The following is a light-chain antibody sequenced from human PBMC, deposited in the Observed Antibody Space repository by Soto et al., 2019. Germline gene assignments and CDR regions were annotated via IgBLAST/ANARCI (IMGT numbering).Light chain of an antibody. V-gene: IGKV3-20*01. CDR3: QQFGSSLWT. CDR2: GAS. CDR1: QSVSSSY. J-gene: IGKJ1*01. Sequence: EIVLTQSPGTLSLSPGERATLSCRASQSVSSSYLAWYQQKPGQAPRLLIYGASSRATSIPDRFSGSGSGTDFTLTISRLEPDDFAVYYCQQFGSSLWTFGQGTKVEIK.